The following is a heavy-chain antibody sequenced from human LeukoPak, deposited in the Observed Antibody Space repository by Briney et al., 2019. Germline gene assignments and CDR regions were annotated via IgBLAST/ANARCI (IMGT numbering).Heavy chain of an antibody. Sequence: SETLSLTCAVSGGSISSSNWWSWVRQPPGKGLEWIGEIYHSGSTNYNPSLKSRVTISVDKSKNQFSLKLSSVTAADTAVYYCARVVGAVAAYYFDYWGQGTLVTVSS. J-gene: IGHJ4*02. CDR3: ARVVGAVAAYYFDY. CDR1: GGSISSSNW. CDR2: IYHSGST. D-gene: IGHD6-19*01. V-gene: IGHV4-4*02.